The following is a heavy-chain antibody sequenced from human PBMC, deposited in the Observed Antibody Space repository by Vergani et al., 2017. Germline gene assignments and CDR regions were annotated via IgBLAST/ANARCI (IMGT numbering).Heavy chain of an antibody. CDR1: GFTFTNYG. Sequence: QVQLVESGGGVVQSGGSLRLSCAASGFTFTNYGMHWVRQAPGKGLVWVSFTRYDGLVEYYGDSVRGRFTISRDNSKNTLYLQMNSLKTEDTAVYYCATLPLQTQQQVTSWGQGTLFTVS. CDR2: TRYDGLVE. V-gene: IGHV3-30*02. J-gene: IGHJ5*02. D-gene: IGHD6-13*01. CDR3: ATLPLQTQQQVTS.